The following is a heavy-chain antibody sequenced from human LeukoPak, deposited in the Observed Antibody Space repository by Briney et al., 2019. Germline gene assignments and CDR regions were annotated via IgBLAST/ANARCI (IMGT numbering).Heavy chain of an antibody. V-gene: IGHV3-7*01. J-gene: IGHJ5*02. CDR3: ARGRKVPAAMGNWFDP. Sequence: PGGSLRLSCAASGFTFGSHWMSWVRQTPGKGLEWVANIKQGGSETYYVDSVKGRFTISRDNAKNSLFLQMSILRAEDTAVYYCARGRKVPAAMGNWFDPWGQGTLVTVSS. D-gene: IGHD2-2*01. CDR2: IKQGGSET. CDR1: GFTFGSHW.